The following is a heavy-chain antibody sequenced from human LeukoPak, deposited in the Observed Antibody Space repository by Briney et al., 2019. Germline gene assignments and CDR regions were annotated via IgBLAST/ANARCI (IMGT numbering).Heavy chain of an antibody. CDR3: ARGWYGSGSYINDY. D-gene: IGHD3-10*01. Sequence: GGSLRLSCAASGFTFSDYHMSWIRQAPGEGLEWVSFISSSGSLIFYADSVRGRFTISRDNAMNSLNLQMNSLRAEDTAVYYCARGWYGSGSYINDYWGQGTLVTVSS. V-gene: IGHV3-11*01. J-gene: IGHJ4*02. CDR2: ISSSGSLI. CDR1: GFTFSDYH.